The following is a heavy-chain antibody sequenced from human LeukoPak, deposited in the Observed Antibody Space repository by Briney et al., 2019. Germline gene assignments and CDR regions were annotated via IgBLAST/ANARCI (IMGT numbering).Heavy chain of an antibody. CDR3: ANEGYDSSGYYP. Sequence: GGSLRLSCAASGFTFSSYGMPWVRQAPGKGLEWVAVISYDGSNKYYADSVKGRFTISRDNSKNTLYLQMNSLRAEDTAVYYCANEGYDSSGYYPWGQGTLVTVSS. V-gene: IGHV3-30*18. J-gene: IGHJ5*02. CDR2: ISYDGSNK. D-gene: IGHD3-22*01. CDR1: GFTFSSYG.